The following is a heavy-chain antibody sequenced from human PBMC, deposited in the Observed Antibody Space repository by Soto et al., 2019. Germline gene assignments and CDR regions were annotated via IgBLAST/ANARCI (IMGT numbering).Heavy chain of an antibody. Sequence: QAQMVQSGAEVKKSGASVKLSCKASGYTFIAYSVYWVRQAPGQGLEYMGIINTRDGTTIYAQKFQGRATMTRDTSTSTVYMELSSLRSEDTALYYCARGGGTLDYWGQGTLVTVSP. CDR2: INTRDGTT. J-gene: IGHJ4*02. V-gene: IGHV1-46*01. CDR3: ARGGGTLDY. CDR1: GYTFIAYS.